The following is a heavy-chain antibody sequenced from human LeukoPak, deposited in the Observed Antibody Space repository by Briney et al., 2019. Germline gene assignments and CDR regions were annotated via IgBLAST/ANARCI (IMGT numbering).Heavy chain of an antibody. CDR1: GASITDYY. CDR3: ASSRSVRIVGATTGYYYYYMDV. J-gene: IGHJ6*03. CDR2: IYNSEIT. D-gene: IGHD1-26*01. V-gene: IGHV4-59*01. Sequence: TSETLSLTCTVSGASITDYYWSWIRQPPGKGLEFIGYIYNSEITNYNASLTSRVTMSVDTSKNQFSLKLSSVTAADTAVYYCASSRSVRIVGATTGYYYYYMDVWGKGTTVTVSS.